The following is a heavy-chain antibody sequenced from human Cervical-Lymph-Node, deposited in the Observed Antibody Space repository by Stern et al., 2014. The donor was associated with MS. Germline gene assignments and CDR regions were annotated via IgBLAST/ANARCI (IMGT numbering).Heavy chain of an antibody. D-gene: IGHD1-26*01. CDR2: IYYSGST. V-gene: IGHV4-31*03. Sequence: QLQLQESGPGLVKPSQTLSLTCTVSGGSISSGGYYWSWIRPHPGKGLEGIGYIYYSGSTYYNPSLKSRVTISVDTSKNQFSLKLSSVTAADTAVYYCARVRGSYFYYFDYWGQGTLVTVSS. J-gene: IGHJ4*02. CDR1: GGSISSGGYY. CDR3: ARVRGSYFYYFDY.